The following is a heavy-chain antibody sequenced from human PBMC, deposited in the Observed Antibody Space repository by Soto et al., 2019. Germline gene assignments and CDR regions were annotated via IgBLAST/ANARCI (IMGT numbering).Heavy chain of an antibody. V-gene: IGHV1-46*04. CDR3: ARVSGSYLPFDY. Sequence: ASVKVSCKASGYTFTSYFLHWVRQAPGQGLEWMGIINPSGGYTTYAQKLQGRVTRTSDTSTSTVYMELSSLRSEDTAVYYCARVSGSYLPFDYWGQGTLVTVSS. D-gene: IGHD1-26*01. CDR1: GYTFTSYF. J-gene: IGHJ4*02. CDR2: INPSGGYT.